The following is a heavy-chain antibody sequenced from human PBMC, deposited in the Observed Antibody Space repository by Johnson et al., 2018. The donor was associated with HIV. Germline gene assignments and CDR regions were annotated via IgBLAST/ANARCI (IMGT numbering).Heavy chain of an antibody. J-gene: IGHJ3*02. V-gene: IGHV3-30*02. Sequence: QVQLVESGGGVVQPGGSLRLSCAASGFTFSSYGMPWVRQAPGKGLEWVAFIRYDGSNKYYADSVNGRFTISGDGSKNTLYLQMNSLKTADTAVYYCTTGLPGATYDAFDIWGQGTMVTVSS. CDR1: GFTFSSYG. CDR2: IRYDGSNK. D-gene: IGHD5-12*01. CDR3: TTGLPGATYDAFDI.